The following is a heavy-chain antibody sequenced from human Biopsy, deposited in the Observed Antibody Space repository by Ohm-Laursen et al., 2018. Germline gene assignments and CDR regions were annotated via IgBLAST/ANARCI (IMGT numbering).Heavy chain of an antibody. CDR1: GGFISSSSYY. J-gene: IGHJ4*02. CDR3: ARGMRTTGWPYFDY. Sequence: TLSLTCTVSGGFISSSSYYWGWIRQPPGKGLEWIGSISYTGSTHDNPSLRSRVTMSVDTSKNQFSLRLNSVTAADTAVYYCARGMRTTGWPYFDYWGQGILVTVSS. D-gene: IGHD2/OR15-2a*01. CDR2: ISYTGST. V-gene: IGHV4-39*07.